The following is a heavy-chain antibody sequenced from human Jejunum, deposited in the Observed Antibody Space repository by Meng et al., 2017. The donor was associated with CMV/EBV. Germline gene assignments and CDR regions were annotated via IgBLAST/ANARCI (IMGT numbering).Heavy chain of an antibody. J-gene: IGHJ5*02. V-gene: IGHV4-61*01. CDR1: GSFEAGSYY. CDR2: IHYGVSA. CDR3: ARDLMTTITTGWFDP. Sequence: GSFEAGSYYWSWTGQPPGKALEWIGYIHYGVSANYHPSLKSRVTMSVDTSKNRFSLSLSSVTAADTAVYYCARDLMTTITTGWFDPWGQGTLVTVSS. D-gene: IGHD4-11*01.